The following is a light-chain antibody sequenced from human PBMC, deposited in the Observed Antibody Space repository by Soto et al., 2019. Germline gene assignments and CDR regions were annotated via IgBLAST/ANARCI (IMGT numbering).Light chain of an antibody. CDR2: GAS. CDR1: HSVGSN. J-gene: IGKJ4*01. V-gene: IGKV3-15*01. Sequence: ETVMTQSPTTLSVSPGERATLSCRASHSVGSNLAWYQQNPGQAPRLLIYGASTRATGVPARFSGSGSATQFTLTISSLQSEDFGFYYCQQYKQWPVAFGGGTKVDIK. CDR3: QQYKQWPVA.